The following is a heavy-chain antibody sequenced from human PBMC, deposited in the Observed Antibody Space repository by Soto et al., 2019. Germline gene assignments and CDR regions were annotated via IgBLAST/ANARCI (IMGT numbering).Heavy chain of an antibody. D-gene: IGHD1-26*01. CDR3: ARDKGGGNFDY. V-gene: IGHV3-7*01. J-gene: IGHJ4*02. Sequence: EVQLVESGGGLVQPGGSLRLSCTGSGFIFSNYWVDWVRQAPGKGLEWVANIKQDGSEKNYVDSVKGRCTSSRDNAKNSLYLQMNSLRGEDTAVYYCARDKGGGNFDYWGQGTLVTVSS. CDR1: GFIFSNYW. CDR2: IKQDGSEK.